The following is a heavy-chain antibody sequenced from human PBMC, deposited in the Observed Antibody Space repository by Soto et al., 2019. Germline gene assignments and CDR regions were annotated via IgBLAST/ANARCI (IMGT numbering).Heavy chain of an antibody. CDR3: ARHPERIAQIGWFDP. D-gene: IGHD6-13*01. CDR1: TCVGHG. V-gene: IGHV3-48*01. J-gene: IGHJ5*02. CDR2: ISSSSSTI. Sequence: TCVGHGGNWVRQNTGKGREWVSYISSSSSTIYYADSVKGRFTISRDNAKNSLYLQMNSLRAEDTAVYYCARHPERIAQIGWFDPWGQGTLVTVYS.